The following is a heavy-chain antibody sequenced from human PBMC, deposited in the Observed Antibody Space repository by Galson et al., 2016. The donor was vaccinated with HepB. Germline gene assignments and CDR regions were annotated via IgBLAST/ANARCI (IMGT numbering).Heavy chain of an antibody. Sequence: KGLEWVGYIYHSGSAFYNPSLNSRVTISVDTSKNQFSLRLTSVTAADTAVYYCARGKSALDPWGQGTQVTVSS. D-gene: IGHD6-25*01. V-gene: IGHV4-30-2*01. J-gene: IGHJ5*02. CDR3: ARGKSALDP. CDR2: IYHSGSA.